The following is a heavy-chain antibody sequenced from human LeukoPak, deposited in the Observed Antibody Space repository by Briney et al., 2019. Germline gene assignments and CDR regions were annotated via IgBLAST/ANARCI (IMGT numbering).Heavy chain of an antibody. V-gene: IGHV4-39*01. CDR3: ARRAVVPAAKSVFDY. Sequence: SETLSLTCTVSGGSITSNTNYWDWIRQPPGRGLEWIGSIYYSGSTYYSPSLKSRVTMSVDTSKNQFSLKLTSVNAADTAVYYCARRAVVPAAKSVFDYWGQGTLVTVTS. D-gene: IGHD2-2*01. CDR2: IYYSGST. J-gene: IGHJ4*02. CDR1: GGSITSNTNY.